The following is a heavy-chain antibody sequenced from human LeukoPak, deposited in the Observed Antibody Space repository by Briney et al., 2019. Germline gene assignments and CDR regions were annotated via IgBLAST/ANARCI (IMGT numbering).Heavy chain of an antibody. Sequence: SETLSLTCAVYGGSFSGYYWSWIRQPPGKGLEWIGEINHSGSTNYNPPLKSRVTISVDTSKNQFSLKLSSVTAADTAVYYCARYRDYGDYVEHWGQGTLVTVSS. V-gene: IGHV4-34*01. CDR3: ARYRDYGDYVEH. D-gene: IGHD4-17*01. CDR2: INHSGST. CDR1: GGSFSGYY. J-gene: IGHJ1*01.